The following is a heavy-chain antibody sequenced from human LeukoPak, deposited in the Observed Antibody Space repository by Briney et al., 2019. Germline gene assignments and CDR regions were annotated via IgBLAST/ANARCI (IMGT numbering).Heavy chain of an antibody. V-gene: IGHV1-8*03. J-gene: IGHJ4*02. Sequence: ASVKVSCKASGYTFTSYDINWVRQATGQGLEWMGWMNPNSGNTGYAQKLQGRVTITRNTSISTAYMELSSLRSEDTAVYYCARASRSSGMVHYWGQGPLVTVSS. D-gene: IGHD6-19*01. CDR3: ARASRSSGMVHY. CDR2: MNPNSGNT. CDR1: GYTFTSYD.